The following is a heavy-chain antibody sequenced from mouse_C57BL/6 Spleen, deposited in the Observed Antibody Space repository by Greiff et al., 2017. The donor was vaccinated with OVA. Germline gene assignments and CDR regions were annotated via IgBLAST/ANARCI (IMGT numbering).Heavy chain of an antibody. Sequence: DVQLVESGGDLVKPGGSLKLSCAASGFTFSSYGMSWVRQTPDKRLEWVATISSGGSYTYYPDSVKGRFTISRDNAKNTLYLQMSSLKSEDTAMYYCARQGGNWNYAMDYWGQGTSVTVSS. CDR1: GFTFSSYG. CDR2: ISSGGSYT. D-gene: IGHD2-1*01. CDR3: ARQGGNWNYAMDY. V-gene: IGHV5-6*01. J-gene: IGHJ4*01.